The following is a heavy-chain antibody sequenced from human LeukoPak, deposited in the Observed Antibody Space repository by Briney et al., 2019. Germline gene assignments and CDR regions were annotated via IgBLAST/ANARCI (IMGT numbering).Heavy chain of an antibody. V-gene: IGHV4-59*08. D-gene: IGHD6-19*01. J-gene: IGHJ5*02. CDR3: ARLIAVAGTGWFDP. CDR1: GGSISSYY. Sequence: SETLSLTCTVSGGSISSYYWSWIRQPPGKGLEWIGYIYYSGSTNYNPSLKSRVTISVDTSKNQFSLKLSSVTAADTAAYYCARLIAVAGTGWFDPWGQGTLVTVSS. CDR2: IYYSGST.